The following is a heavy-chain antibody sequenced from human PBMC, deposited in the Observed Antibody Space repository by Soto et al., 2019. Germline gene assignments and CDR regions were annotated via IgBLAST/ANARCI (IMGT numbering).Heavy chain of an antibody. Sequence: ASVKVSCKASCYTFTSYGISWVRQATGQGLEWMGWISAYNGNTNYAQKLQGRVTMTTDTSTSTAYMELRSLRSDDTAVYYCARYYDFWSGYYFDYWGQGTLVTVSS. CDR3: ARYYDFWSGYYFDY. V-gene: IGHV1-18*01. CDR1: CYTFTSYG. D-gene: IGHD3-3*01. CDR2: ISAYNGNT. J-gene: IGHJ4*02.